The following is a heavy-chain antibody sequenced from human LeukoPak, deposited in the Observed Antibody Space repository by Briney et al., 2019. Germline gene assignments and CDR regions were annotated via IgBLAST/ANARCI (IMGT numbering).Heavy chain of an antibody. CDR1: GFTFSSYG. CDR3: AKGTVGAYEIDY. Sequence: GGSLRLSCAASGFTFSSYGLHWVRQAPGRGLEWVAFIRYGGNNKHYADSVKGRFTISRDNSKNTLYLQMNSLRTEDTAVYYCAKGTVGAYEIDYWGQGTLVTVSS. J-gene: IGHJ4*02. D-gene: IGHD1-26*01. V-gene: IGHV3-30*02. CDR2: IRYGGNNK.